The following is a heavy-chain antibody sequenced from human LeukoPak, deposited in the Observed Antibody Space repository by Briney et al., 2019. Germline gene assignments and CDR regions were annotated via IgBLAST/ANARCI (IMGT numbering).Heavy chain of an antibody. CDR1: GGSISSYY. Sequence: SETLSLTCTVSGGSISSYYWSWIRQPAGKGLEWIGRIYSTGSTNYNPSLKSRVTMSVDTSKNQFSLRLRTVTAADTAVYYCARVPYDILTGIYYFDYWGQGTLVTVSS. V-gene: IGHV4-4*07. CDR2: IYSTGST. CDR3: ARVPYDILTGIYYFDY. J-gene: IGHJ4*02. D-gene: IGHD3-9*01.